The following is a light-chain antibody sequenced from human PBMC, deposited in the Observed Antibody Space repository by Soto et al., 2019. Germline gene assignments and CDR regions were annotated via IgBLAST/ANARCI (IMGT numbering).Light chain of an antibody. CDR3: QQHDNWPIS. V-gene: IGKV3-15*01. Sequence: EIGRTQSPATLSVSPGARATLSCSASQSININFAWYHQKPGQAPRLLIFGASTRATGLPASFSGSGSATEFTLIISSLQSEDSAVYYCQQHDNWPISFGQGTRLEIK. CDR1: QSININ. J-gene: IGKJ5*01. CDR2: GAS.